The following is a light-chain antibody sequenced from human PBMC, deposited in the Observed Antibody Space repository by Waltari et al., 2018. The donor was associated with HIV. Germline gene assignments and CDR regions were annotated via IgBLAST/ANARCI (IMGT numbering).Light chain of an antibody. CDR3: QSYDSNLSGSV. CDR2: GNS. V-gene: IGLV1-40*01. CDR1: SSNIGAYVV. Sequence: VLTQPHSVSGAPGQTVTIPCTGSSSNIGAYVVVHWYQQLPGTAPRLLIHGNSYRPSGVPDRFSGSRSGTSASLAITGLQAEDEADYYCQSYDSNLSGSVFGGGTKLTVL. J-gene: IGLJ2*01.